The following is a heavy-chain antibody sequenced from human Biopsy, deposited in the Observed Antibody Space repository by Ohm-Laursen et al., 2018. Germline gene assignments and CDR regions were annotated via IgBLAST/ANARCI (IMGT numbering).Heavy chain of an antibody. J-gene: IGHJ5*02. CDR3: ARDLYDFCGGCPFDP. CDR1: GFTFSGHA. V-gene: IGHV3-23*01. CDR2: INGGGGST. D-gene: IGHD3-3*01. Sequence: SLRLSCAASGFTFSGHAMSWVRQAPGKGLECVSIINGGGGSTWYSDPVKGRFTISRDNSKNTLYLQMNSLRAEDTAMYYCARDLYDFCGGCPFDPWGQGILVTVSP.